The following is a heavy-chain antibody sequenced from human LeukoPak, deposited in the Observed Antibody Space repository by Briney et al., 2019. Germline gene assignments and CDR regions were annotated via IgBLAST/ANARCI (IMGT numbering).Heavy chain of an antibody. J-gene: IGHJ4*02. D-gene: IGHD3-10*01. CDR1: GYTFTGYY. CDR3: ARGAYYYGSGSYSSFDY. V-gene: IGHV1-2*02. Sequence: ASVKVSCTASGYTFTGYYMHWVRQAPGQGLEWMGWINPNSGGTNYAQKFQGRVTMTRDTSISTAYMELSRLRSDDTAVYYCARGAYYYGSGSYSSFDYWGQGTLVTVSS. CDR2: INPNSGGT.